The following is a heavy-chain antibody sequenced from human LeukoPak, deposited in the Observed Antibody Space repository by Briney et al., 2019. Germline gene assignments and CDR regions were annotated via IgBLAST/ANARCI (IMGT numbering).Heavy chain of an antibody. Sequence: GGSLRLSCAVSGFTLSNYWMAWVRQAPGKGLEWVANIKYDGSETNYLDAVKGRFTISRDNAKNSLYVQMNILRAEDTAVYYCARRNAMDVWGQGTTVIVFS. J-gene: IGHJ6*02. CDR2: IKYDGSET. CDR1: GFTLSNYW. V-gene: IGHV3-7*03. CDR3: ARRNAMDV.